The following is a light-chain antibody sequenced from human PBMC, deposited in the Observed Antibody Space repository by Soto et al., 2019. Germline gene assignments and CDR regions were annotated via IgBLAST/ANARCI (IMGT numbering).Light chain of an antibody. CDR2: GAS. Sequence: EIVMTQSPATLSVSPGERATLSCRASQSVGSNLAWYQQKHGQAPRLLIYGASKRDTGIPDRFSGSGSGTDFTLTISRLEPEDFAVYCCQQYGSSPRTFGQGTKVDIK. J-gene: IGKJ1*01. V-gene: IGKV3-20*01. CDR3: QQYGSSPRT. CDR1: QSVGSN.